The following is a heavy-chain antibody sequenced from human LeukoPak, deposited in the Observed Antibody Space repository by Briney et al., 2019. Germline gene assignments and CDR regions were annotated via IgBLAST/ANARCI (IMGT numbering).Heavy chain of an antibody. D-gene: IGHD3-22*01. CDR1: GYTFTSYG. V-gene: IGHV1-18*01. CDR3: ARDPGPDYYDRSGYFDY. J-gene: IGHJ4*02. CDR2: ISAYNGNT. Sequence: ASVKVSCKASGYTFTSYGISWVRQAPGQGLEWMGWISAYNGNTNYAQKLQGRVTMTTDTSTSTAYMELRSLRSDDTAVYYCARDPGPDYYDRSGYFDYWGQGTLVTVSS.